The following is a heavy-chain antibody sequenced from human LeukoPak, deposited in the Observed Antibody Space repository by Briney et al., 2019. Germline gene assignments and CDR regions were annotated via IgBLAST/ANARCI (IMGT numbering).Heavy chain of an antibody. Sequence: ASVKVSCKASGYTFTSYDINWVRQATGQGLEWMGWMKPNSGNTGYAQKFQARVPMTRNTSISTAYMELSSLRSEHTAVYYCARGPAGVRGVIIFRNWFDPWGQGTLVTVSS. V-gene: IGHV1-8*01. CDR3: ARGPAGVRGVIIFRNWFDP. J-gene: IGHJ5*02. D-gene: IGHD3-10*01. CDR1: GYTFTSYD. CDR2: MKPNSGNT.